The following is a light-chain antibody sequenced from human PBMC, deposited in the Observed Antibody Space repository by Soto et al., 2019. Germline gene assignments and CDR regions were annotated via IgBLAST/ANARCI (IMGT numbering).Light chain of an antibody. J-gene: IGKJ1*01. CDR2: DAS. CDR3: QQYSNWPIT. V-gene: IGKV3-11*01. Sequence: EIVMTQSPATLSVSPGERATLSCRASQSVSSNLAWYQQKPGQAPRLLIYDASNRATGIPDRFSGSGSGTDFTLTFSSLEPEDFAVYYCQQYSNWPITFGQGTKVDIK. CDR1: QSVSSN.